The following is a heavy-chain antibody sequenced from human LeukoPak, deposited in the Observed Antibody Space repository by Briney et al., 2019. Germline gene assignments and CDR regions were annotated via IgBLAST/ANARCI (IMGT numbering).Heavy chain of an antibody. CDR3: ARVSISLFGVVTAHFDS. J-gene: IGHJ4*02. Sequence: SGTLTLTCGVSGGSFSGCYWGWIRQPPGKGLEWIGEIKLSGSTNYNSSLTSRVTIALDTSKNQFSLNLRSVTTADTAVYYCARVSISLFGVVTAHFDSWGQGTLVAVSS. CDR2: IKLSGST. D-gene: IGHD3-3*01. CDR1: GGSFSGCY. V-gene: IGHV4-34*01.